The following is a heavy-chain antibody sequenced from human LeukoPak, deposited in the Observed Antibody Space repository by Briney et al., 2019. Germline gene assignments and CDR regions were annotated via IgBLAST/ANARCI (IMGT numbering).Heavy chain of an antibody. CDR1: GFTFTSYG. D-gene: IGHD6-13*01. V-gene: IGHV3-21*01. CDR2: ISSSSSYI. CDR3: ASERSSWSLGRGRVKNYYYMDV. J-gene: IGHJ6*03. Sequence: GGSLRLSCAASGFTFTSYGMTWVRQAQGKGLEWVSSISSSSSYIYYADSVKGRFTISRDNAKNSVYLQMNSLRAEDTAVYYCASERSSWSLGRGRVKNYYYMDVWGKGTTVTVSS.